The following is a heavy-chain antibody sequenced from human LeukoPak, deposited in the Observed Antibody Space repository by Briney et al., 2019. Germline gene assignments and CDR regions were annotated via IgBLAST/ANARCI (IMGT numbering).Heavy chain of an antibody. D-gene: IGHD4-17*01. J-gene: IGHJ4*02. CDR2: IRYDGSNK. Sequence: GGSLRLSCAASGFTFSSYGMHWVRQAPGKGLEWVAFIRYDGSNKYYADSVKGRFTISRDNSKNTLYLQMNSLRAEDTAVYYCVYVDYARFDYWGQGTLVTVSS. CDR1: GFTFSSYG. CDR3: VYVDYARFDY. V-gene: IGHV3-30*02.